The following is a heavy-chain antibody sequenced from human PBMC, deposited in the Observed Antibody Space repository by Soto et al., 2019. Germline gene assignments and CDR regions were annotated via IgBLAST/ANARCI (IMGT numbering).Heavy chain of an antibody. V-gene: IGHV3-23*01. J-gene: IGHJ4*02. CDR2: ISGSGGST. Sequence: PGGTLRGSWSASSFTFSSYAMIWLRQAPGKGLEWVSAISGSGGSTYYADSVKGRFTISRDNSKNTLYLQMNSLRAEDTAVYYCEKGRSSFDYWGQGTLVTVSS. CDR3: EKGRSSFDY. D-gene: IGHD6-6*01. CDR1: SFTFSSYA.